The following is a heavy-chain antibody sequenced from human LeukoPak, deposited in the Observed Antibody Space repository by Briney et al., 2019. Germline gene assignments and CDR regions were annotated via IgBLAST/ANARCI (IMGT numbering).Heavy chain of an antibody. D-gene: IGHD3-10*01. CDR3: AKPSNYYGSATDAFDF. V-gene: IGHV4-39*07. CDR1: DDSFSSSSYY. Sequence: SETLSLTCTVSDDSFSSSSYYWGWIRQPPGKGLEWMGSIDHSGSIHYNPSLKSRVTISVDTSKNQFSLKLNSVTAADTAVYYCAKPSNYYGSATDAFDFWGQGTMVTVSS. CDR2: IDHSGSI. J-gene: IGHJ3*01.